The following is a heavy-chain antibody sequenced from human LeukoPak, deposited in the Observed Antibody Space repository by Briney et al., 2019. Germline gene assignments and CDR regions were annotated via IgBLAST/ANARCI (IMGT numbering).Heavy chain of an antibody. D-gene: IGHD3-22*01. Sequence: PGGSLRLSCAASGFTVSNSYVNWVRQAPGKGLEWVSLIYSGGGTYYADSVKGGFTISRDNSKNTLYLQMNSLRAEDTAVYYCARNYYDSSAYYYFDYWGQGTLVTVSS. J-gene: IGHJ4*02. CDR1: GFTVSNSY. CDR2: IYSGGGT. CDR3: ARNYYDSSAYYYFDY. V-gene: IGHV3-66*01.